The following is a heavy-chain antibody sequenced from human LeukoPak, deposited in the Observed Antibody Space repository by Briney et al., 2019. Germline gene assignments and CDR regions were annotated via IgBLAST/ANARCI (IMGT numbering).Heavy chain of an antibody. V-gene: IGHV3-66*01. CDR2: IYTDGST. J-gene: IGHJ4*02. D-gene: IGHD1/OR15-1a*01. CDR1: GFAVSSKY. CDR3: AIGHYRNIPG. Sequence: GGSLRLSCAASGFAVSSKYMNWVRQAPGKGLEWVSAIYTDGSTYYADSVRARFSISRDDSKNTLSLQMNSLRAEDTAVYYCAIGHYRNIPGWGQGTLVTVSS.